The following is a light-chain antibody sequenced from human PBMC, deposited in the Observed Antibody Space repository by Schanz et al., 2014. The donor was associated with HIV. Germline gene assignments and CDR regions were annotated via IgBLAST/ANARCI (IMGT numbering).Light chain of an antibody. V-gene: IGLV2-8*01. CDR1: SSDVGDYNY. CDR3: QSYDSSLSGSV. CDR2: EVN. Sequence: QSALTQPPSASGSPGQSVAISCTGTSSDVGDYNYVSWYQQHPGKAPKLIIYEVNKRPSGVPDRFSGSKSGNTASLTISGLQTEDEADYYCQSYDSSLSGSVFGGGTQLTVL. J-gene: IGLJ7*01.